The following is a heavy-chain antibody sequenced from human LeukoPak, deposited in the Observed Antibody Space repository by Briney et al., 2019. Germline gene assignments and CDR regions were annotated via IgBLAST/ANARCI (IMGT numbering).Heavy chain of an antibody. CDR2: ISSSSSYI. J-gene: IGHJ6*03. V-gene: IGHV3-21*01. CDR3: ARYSLDCTNGVCGYSYYMDV. CDR1: GFTFSSYS. Sequence: GGSLRLSCLASGFTFSSYSMNWVRQAPGKRLEWVSSISSSSSYIYYADSVRGRFTISRDNARDSLSLQMNSLRAEDTAVYYCARYSLDCTNGVCGYSYYMDVWGKGTTVTVSS. D-gene: IGHD2-8*01.